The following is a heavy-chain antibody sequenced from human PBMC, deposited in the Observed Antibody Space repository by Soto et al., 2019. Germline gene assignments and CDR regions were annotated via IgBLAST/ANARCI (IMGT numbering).Heavy chain of an antibody. D-gene: IGHD3-3*01. CDR1: GGSISSSSYY. Sequence: QLQLQESGPGLVKPSETLSLTCTVSGGSISSSSYYWGWIRQPPGKGLEWIGSIYYSGSTYYNPSLKSRFTISVDTSKNQFSLKLSSVTAADTAVYYCARIPDYDFWGLLGMDVWGQGTTVTVSS. CDR3: ARIPDYDFWGLLGMDV. CDR2: IYYSGST. V-gene: IGHV4-39*01. J-gene: IGHJ6*02.